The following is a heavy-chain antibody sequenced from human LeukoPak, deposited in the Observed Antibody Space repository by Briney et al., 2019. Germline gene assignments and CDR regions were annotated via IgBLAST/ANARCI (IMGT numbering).Heavy chain of an antibody. CDR1: GGSISSYY. J-gene: IGHJ5*02. D-gene: IGHD2-15*01. CDR3: ARKTSVVAAQNWFDP. V-gene: IGHV4-59*01. CDR2: IHYSGST. Sequence: SETLSLTCTVSGGSISSYYWSWIRQPPGKGLEWIGYIHYSGSTNYNPSLKSRVTISVDTSKNQFSLKLSSVTAADTAVYYCARKTSVVAAQNWFDPWGQGTLVTVSS.